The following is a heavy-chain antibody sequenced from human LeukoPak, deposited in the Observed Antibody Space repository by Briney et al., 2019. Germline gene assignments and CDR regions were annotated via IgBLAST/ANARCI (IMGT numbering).Heavy chain of an antibody. CDR1: GYTFTSYY. CDR2: INPSGGST. J-gene: IGHJ4*02. CDR3: ARDRFITGTTGYFDY. V-gene: IGHV1-46*01. D-gene: IGHD1-7*01. Sequence: ASVKVSCKASGYTFTSYYMHWVRQAPGQGLEWMGIINPSGGSTSYAQKFQGRVTMTRDMSTSTVYMELSSLRSEDTAVYYCARDRFITGTTGYFDYWGQGTLVNVSS.